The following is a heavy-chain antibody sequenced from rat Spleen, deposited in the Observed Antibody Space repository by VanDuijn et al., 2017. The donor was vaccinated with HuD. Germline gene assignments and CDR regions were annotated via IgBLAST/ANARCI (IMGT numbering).Heavy chain of an antibody. CDR1: GYSITSSYR. V-gene: IGHV3-3*01. D-gene: IGHD1-5*01. CDR3: AAGRYNWNWFAY. J-gene: IGHJ3*01. Sequence: EVQLQESGPGLVKPSQSLSLTCSVAGYSITSSYRWNWIRKFPGSKLEWMGYINSAGSTNYNPSLKSRISITRDTSKNQFFLQVNSVTTEDTATYYCAAGRYNWNWFAYWGQGTLVTVSS. CDR2: INSAGST.